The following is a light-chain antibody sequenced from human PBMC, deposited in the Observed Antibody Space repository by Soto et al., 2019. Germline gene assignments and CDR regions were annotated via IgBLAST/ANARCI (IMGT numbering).Light chain of an antibody. CDR1: QSINIY. V-gene: IGKV1-39*01. CDR3: QQSYSAPWT. CDR2: AAS. Sequence: DIPLAQSPSSLSASVGDRVTITCRTSQSINIYLNWYLQKPGKAPKLLIYAASTLQGGVPSRFTGSGSGTDFTLTISSLQPEDFATYYCQQSYSAPWTFGQGTKVEIK. J-gene: IGKJ1*01.